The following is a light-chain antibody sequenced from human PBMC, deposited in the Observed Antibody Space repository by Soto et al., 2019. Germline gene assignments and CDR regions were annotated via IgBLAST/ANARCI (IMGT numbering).Light chain of an antibody. CDR1: SSNIGGNY. CDR3: ATWDDSLSGPV. J-gene: IGLJ3*02. Sequence: QSVLTQPPSASGTPGQGVTISCSGSSSNIGGNYVYWYQQLPGTAPKVLIYGNNHRPSGVPDRFFGSKSGTSASLAISGLRSEDEADYYCATWDDSLSGPVFGGGTQLTVL. CDR2: GNN. V-gene: IGLV1-47*02.